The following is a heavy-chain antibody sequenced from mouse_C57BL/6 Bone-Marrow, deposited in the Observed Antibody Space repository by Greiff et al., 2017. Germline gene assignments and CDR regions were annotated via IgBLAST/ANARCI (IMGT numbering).Heavy chain of an antibody. CDR3: ARATSVVARWYFDV. CDR1: GYTFTSYS. CDR2: IHPNSGST. V-gene: IGHV1-64*01. Sequence: VQLQQPGAELVKPGASVKLSCKASGYTFTSYSMHWVKQRPGQGLEWIGMIHPNSGSTNYNEKFKSKATLTVDKSSSTAYMQLSSLTSEDTAVYYCARATSVVARWYFDVWGTGTTVTVSA. D-gene: IGHD1-1*01. J-gene: IGHJ1*03.